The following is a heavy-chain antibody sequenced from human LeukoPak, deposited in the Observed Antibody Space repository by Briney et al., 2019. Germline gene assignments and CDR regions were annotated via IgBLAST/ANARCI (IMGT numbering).Heavy chain of an antibody. CDR1: GFIFSSYT. Sequence: GGSLRLSCAASGFIFSSYTMTWVRQAPGKGLEWVSSISGSSGYIYYGDSVKGRSTISRDNAKNSLDLQMNSLRAEDTAVYYCARDVTVGGVIVMDAFDIWGQGTMVTVSS. J-gene: IGHJ3*02. CDR2: ISGSSGYI. CDR3: ARDVTVGGVIVMDAFDI. D-gene: IGHD3-16*02. V-gene: IGHV3-21*01.